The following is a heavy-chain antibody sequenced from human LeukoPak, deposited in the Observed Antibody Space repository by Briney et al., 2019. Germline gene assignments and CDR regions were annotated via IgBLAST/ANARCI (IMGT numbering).Heavy chain of an antibody. CDR1: GFTFSIYS. CDR3: ARRMTAVNGPLDY. CDR2: ISSSSRYI. V-gene: IGHV3-21*01. D-gene: IGHD4-17*01. Sequence: PGGSLRLSCAASGFTFSIYSMNWVRQAPGKGLEWVSSISSSSRYIYYTDSVKGRFTISRDNAKNSLYLKMNSLRAEDTAVYYCARRMTAVNGPLDYWGQGTLVTVSS. J-gene: IGHJ4*02.